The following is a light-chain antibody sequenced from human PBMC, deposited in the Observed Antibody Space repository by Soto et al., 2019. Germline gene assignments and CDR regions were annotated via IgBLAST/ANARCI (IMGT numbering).Light chain of an antibody. J-gene: IGKJ1*01. CDR2: AAS. CDR1: QGITNY. Sequence: DIQINNSPSSLSASVGDRVTITCRASQGITNYLAWYQQKPGKVPKLLIYAASTLQSGVPSRFSGRGSGTEFTLTINNLQREDFATYYCQESFFTLGTFGRGTKVDIK. V-gene: IGKV1-27*01. CDR3: QESFFTLGT.